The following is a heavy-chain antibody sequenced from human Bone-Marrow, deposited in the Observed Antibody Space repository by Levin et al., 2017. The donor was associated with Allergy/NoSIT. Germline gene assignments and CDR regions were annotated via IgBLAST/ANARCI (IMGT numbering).Heavy chain of an antibody. CDR3: ARENSIVYRSGTDPYYYYGMDV. D-gene: IGHD3-10*01. J-gene: IGHJ6*02. Sequence: SETLSLTCAVSGGSISSSNWWSWVRQPPGKGLEWIGEIYHSGSTNYNPSLKCRVTISVDKSKNQFSLKLSSVTAADTAVYYCARENSIVYRSGTDPYYYYGMDVWGQGTTVTVSS. CDR2: IYHSGST. V-gene: IGHV4-4*02. CDR1: GGSISSSNW.